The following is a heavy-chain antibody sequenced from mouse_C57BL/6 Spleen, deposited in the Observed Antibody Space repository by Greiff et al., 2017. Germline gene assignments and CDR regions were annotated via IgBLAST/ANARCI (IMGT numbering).Heavy chain of an antibody. CDR3: ARGTTVVAYYLDY. CDR2: IDPSDSYT. CDR1: GYTFTSYW. J-gene: IGHJ2*01. V-gene: IGHV1-69*01. D-gene: IGHD1-1*01. Sequence: QVQLQQSGAELVMPGASVKLSCKASGYTFTSYWMHWVKQRPGQGLEWIGEIDPSDSYTNYSQKFKGKSTLTVDKSSSTAYMQLSSLTSEDSAVYYCARGTTVVAYYLDYWGQGTTLTVSS.